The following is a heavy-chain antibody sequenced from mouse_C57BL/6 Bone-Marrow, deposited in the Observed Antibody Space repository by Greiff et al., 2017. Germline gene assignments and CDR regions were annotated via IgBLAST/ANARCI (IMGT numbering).Heavy chain of an antibody. Sequence: QVQLQQPGAELVRPGTSMKLSCKASGYTFTNYWMHWVKQRPGQGLEWIGVIDPSDSYTNYNQKFKGKATLTVDTSSSTAYMQPSSLTSEDSAVYYCARRSDYWGQGTTLTVSS. V-gene: IGHV1-59*01. J-gene: IGHJ2*01. CDR3: ARRSDY. CDR2: IDPSDSYT. CDR1: GYTFTNYW.